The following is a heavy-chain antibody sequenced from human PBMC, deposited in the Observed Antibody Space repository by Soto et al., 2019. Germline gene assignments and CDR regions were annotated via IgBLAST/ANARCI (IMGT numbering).Heavy chain of an antibody. V-gene: IGHV1-69*06. D-gene: IGHD4-17*01. Sequence: QVQLVQSGAEVKKPGSAIKVSCKTFGGTFGTNAISWVRQAPGQGPEWMGGILPIFGAASYAQRFKGRLSITADKSTNTAYLELSELRSEDTATDYCAREIMTSWFASWGQGTLVTISS. J-gene: IGHJ5*01. CDR3: AREIMTSWFAS. CDR2: ILPIFGAA. CDR1: GGTFGTNA.